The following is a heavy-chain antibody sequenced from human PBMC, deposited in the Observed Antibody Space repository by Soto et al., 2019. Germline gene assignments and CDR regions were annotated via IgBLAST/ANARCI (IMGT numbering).Heavy chain of an antibody. J-gene: IGHJ4*02. CDR2: IYYSGST. V-gene: IGHV4-30-4*01. CDR3: AKAIWLHDPFDY. D-gene: IGHD5-12*01. CDR1: VGSISSGDYY. Sequence: QVQLQESGPGLVKPTQTLSLTCTVSVGSISSGDYYWSWIRQPPGKGLEWIGYIYYSGSTYYNPSLKSRVTISVDTSKNQYSLKLSSVTAADTAVYYCAKAIWLHDPFDYWVQGNLVNVSS.